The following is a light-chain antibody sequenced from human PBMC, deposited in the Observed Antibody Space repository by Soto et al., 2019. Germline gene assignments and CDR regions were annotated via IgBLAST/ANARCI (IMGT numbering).Light chain of an antibody. J-gene: IGLJ3*02. V-gene: IGLV1-44*01. CDR3: ASWDVSLEAWV. CDR1: SSNIGSNT. Sequence: QSVLIQPPSASGTPGQRVTISCSGSSSNIGSNTVNWFHQVPGMAPRLLIYNDSQRPSGVPDRFSGSRSGTSASLAISGLQSDDEADFYCASWDVSLEAWVFGGGTQLTVL. CDR2: NDS.